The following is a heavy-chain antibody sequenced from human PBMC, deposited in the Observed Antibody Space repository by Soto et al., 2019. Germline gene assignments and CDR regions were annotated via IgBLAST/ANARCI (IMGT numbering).Heavy chain of an antibody. J-gene: IGHJ5*02. V-gene: IGHV3-33*01. D-gene: IGHD1-26*01. Sequence: QVQLVESGGGVVQPGRSLRLSCAASGFTFSSYGVHWVRQAPGKGLEWVAVIWYDGSNKYYADSVKGRFTISRDNSKNTLYLQMNSLRAEDTAVYYCARGEDWFDPWGQGTLVTVSS. CDR3: ARGEDWFDP. CDR1: GFTFSSYG. CDR2: IWYDGSNK.